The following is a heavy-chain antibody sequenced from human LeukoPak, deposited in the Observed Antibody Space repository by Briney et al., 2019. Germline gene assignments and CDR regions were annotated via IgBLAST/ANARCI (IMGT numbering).Heavy chain of an antibody. J-gene: IGHJ3*02. CDR1: GGSISSGGYS. CDR3: ARGGAWDCSGGSCPSDAFDI. D-gene: IGHD2-15*01. V-gene: IGHV4-30-2*01. CDR2: IYHSGST. Sequence: SQTLSLTCAVSGGSISSGGYSWSWIRQPPGKGLEWIGYIYHSGSTYYNPPLKSRVTISVDRSKNQFSLKLSSVTAADTAVYYCARGGAWDCSGGSCPSDAFDIWGQGTMVTVSS.